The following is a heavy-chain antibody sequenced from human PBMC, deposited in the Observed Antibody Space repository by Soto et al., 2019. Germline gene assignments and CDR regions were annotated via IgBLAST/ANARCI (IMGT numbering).Heavy chain of an antibody. V-gene: IGHV3-23*01. CDR1: GFTFSAYT. CDR2: IVSGGTT. D-gene: IGHD1-1*01. J-gene: IGHJ4*02. CDR3: AKRHTTVATPANYFDY. Sequence: GGSLRLSCAASGFTFSAYTMNWVRQAPGKGLDWVSAIVSGGTTYYADSVKGRFTIFRDDSTNTLYLQMNNLRAEDTALYYCAKRHTTVATPANYFDYWGRGTLVTSPQ.